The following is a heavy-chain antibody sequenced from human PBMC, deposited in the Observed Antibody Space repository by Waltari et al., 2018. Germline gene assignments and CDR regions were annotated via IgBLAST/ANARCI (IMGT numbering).Heavy chain of an antibody. D-gene: IGHD6-13*01. CDR3: ARLEASLAAAGNFMDY. CDR1: GGSISSSSYY. J-gene: IGHJ4*02. CDR2: IYYSGST. Sequence: QLQLQESGPGLVKPSETLSLTCPVSGGSISSSSYYWGWIRQPPGKGLEWIGSIYYSGSTYYNPSLKSRVTISVDTSKNQFSLKLSSVTAADTAVYYCARLEASLAAAGNFMDYWGQGTLVTVSS. V-gene: IGHV4-39*01.